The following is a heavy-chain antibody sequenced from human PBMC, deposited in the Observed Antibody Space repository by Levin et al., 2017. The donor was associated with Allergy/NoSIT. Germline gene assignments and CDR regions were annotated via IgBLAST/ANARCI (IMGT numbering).Heavy chain of an antibody. CDR2: ISSSGSTI. D-gene: IGHD3-22*01. Sequence: GGSLRLSCAASGFTFSDYYMSWIRQAPGKGLEWVSYISSSGSTIYYADSVKGRFTISRDNAENSLYLQMNSLRAEDTAVYYCARALLEGYDSSGGEWGQGTMVTVSS. CDR1: GFTFSDYY. V-gene: IGHV3-11*01. J-gene: IGHJ3*01. CDR3: ARALLEGYDSSGGE.